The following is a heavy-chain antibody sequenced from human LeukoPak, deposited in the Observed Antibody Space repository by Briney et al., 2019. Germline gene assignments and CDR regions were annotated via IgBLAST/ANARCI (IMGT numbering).Heavy chain of an antibody. CDR1: GGSFSGYY. CDR2: INHSGST. J-gene: IGHJ6*02. D-gene: IGHD2-2*01. CDR3: ARESPNCSSTSCYVVDGMDV. V-gene: IGHV4-34*01. Sequence: SETLSLTCAVYGGSFSGYYWSWIRQPPGKGLEWIGEINHSGSTNYNPSLKSRVTISVDTSKNQFSLKLSSVTAADTAVYYCARESPNCSSTSCYVVDGMDVWGQGTTVTVSS.